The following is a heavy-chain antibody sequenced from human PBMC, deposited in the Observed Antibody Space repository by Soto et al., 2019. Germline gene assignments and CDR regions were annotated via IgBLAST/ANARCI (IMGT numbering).Heavy chain of an antibody. CDR2: IRSKAYGETT. V-gene: IGHV3-49*05. CDR1: GFIFGDYS. Sequence: EVRLVESGGGLAKPGRSLRLSCITSGFIFGDYSMSWFRQAPGKGLEWVACIRSKAYGETTEYAASVKGRFTISRDDSKDIAYLQVNSLKTEDTAVYYCSRNRDYAFVQAVEFDYWGQGTPVTVSS. J-gene: IGHJ4*02. CDR3: SRNRDYAFVQAVEFDY. D-gene: IGHD4-17*01.